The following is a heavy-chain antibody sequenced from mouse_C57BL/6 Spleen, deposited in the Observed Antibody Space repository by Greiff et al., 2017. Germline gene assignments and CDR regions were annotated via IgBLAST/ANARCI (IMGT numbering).Heavy chain of an antibody. V-gene: IGHV1-59*01. J-gene: IGHJ1*03. CDR2: IDPSDSYT. CDR3: ARRYGNYYWYFDV. Sequence: QVQLQQPGAELVRPGTSVKLSCKASGYTFTSYWMHWVKQRPGQGLEWIGVIDPSDSYTNYNQKFKGKATLTVDTSSSTAYMQLSSLTSADSAVYYCARRYGNYYWYFDVWGTGTTVTVSS. D-gene: IGHD2-1*01. CDR1: GYTFTSYW.